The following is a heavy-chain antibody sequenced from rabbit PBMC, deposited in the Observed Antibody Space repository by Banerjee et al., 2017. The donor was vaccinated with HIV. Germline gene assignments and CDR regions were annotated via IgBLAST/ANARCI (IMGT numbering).Heavy chain of an antibody. CDR3: ARRYAGYAGYGYAIEFSL. CDR1: GFDLSRYYY. V-gene: IGHV1S45*01. D-gene: IGHD6-1*01. J-gene: IGHJ4*01. Sequence: QQQLVESGGGLVKPEGSLTLTCKASGFDLSRYYYMCWVRQAPGKGLEWIACIYAGSSGSTYYASWAKGRFTISKTSSTTVTLQMTSLTAADTATYFCARRYAGYAGYGYAIEFSLWGPGTLVTVS. CDR2: IYAGSSGST.